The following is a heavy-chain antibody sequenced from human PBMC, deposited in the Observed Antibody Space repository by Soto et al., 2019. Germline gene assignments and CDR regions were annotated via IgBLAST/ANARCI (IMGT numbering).Heavy chain of an antibody. Sequence: SVKVSCKASGGTFSSYAISWVRQAPGQGLEWMGGIIPIFGTANYAQKFQSRVTITADESTSTAYMELSSLRSEDTAVYYCARDLAGGFGDTNWFDPWGQGTLVTVSS. CDR2: IIPIFGTA. CDR1: GGTFSSYA. J-gene: IGHJ5*02. D-gene: IGHD3-10*01. CDR3: ARDLAGGFGDTNWFDP. V-gene: IGHV1-69*13.